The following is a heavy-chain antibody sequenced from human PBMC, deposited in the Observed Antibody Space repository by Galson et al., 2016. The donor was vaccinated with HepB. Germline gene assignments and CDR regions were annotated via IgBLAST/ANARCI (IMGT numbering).Heavy chain of an antibody. Sequence: LSLTCSVSGGSVRSGSYYWSWIRHRPGKGLEWIGYIYSKGSTYYNPSFKSRLTISIDTSKNQFSLNLTSVTAADTAFYYCARGDYGMDVWGQGTTVTVSS. V-gene: IGHV4-31*03. CDR2: IYSKGST. J-gene: IGHJ6*02. CDR1: GGSVRSGSYY. CDR3: ARGDYGMDV.